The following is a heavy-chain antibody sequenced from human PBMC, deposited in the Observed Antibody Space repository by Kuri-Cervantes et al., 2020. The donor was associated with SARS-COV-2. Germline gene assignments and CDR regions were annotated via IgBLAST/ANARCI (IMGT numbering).Heavy chain of an antibody. Sequence: SETLSLTCTVSGGSISSYYWSWIRQPAGKGLEWIGRIYTSGSTNYNPSLKSRVTMSVDTSKNPFSLKLSSVTAADTAVYYCARDLPSDYTYYYYYMDVWGKGTTVTVSS. CDR1: GGSISSYY. V-gene: IGHV4-4*07. D-gene: IGHD4/OR15-4a*01. J-gene: IGHJ6*03. CDR2: IYTSGST. CDR3: ARDLPSDYTYYYYYMDV.